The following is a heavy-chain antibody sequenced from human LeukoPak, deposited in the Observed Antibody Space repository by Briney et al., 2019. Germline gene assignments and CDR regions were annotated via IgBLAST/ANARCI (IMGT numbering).Heavy chain of an antibody. D-gene: IGHD2-2*01. CDR2: ISSSSSYI. V-gene: IGHV3-21*01. Sequence: GGSLRLSCAASGFTFSSYSMNWVRQAPGKRLEWVSSISSSSSYIYYADSVKGRFTISRDNAKNSLYLQMNSLRAEDTAVYYCARYVVPAANYYFDYWGQGTLVTVSS. J-gene: IGHJ4*02. CDR1: GFTFSSYS. CDR3: ARYVVPAANYYFDY.